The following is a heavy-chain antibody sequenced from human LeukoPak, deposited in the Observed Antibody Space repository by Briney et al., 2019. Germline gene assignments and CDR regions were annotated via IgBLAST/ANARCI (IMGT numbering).Heavy chain of an antibody. CDR2: ISSNGGST. V-gene: IGHV3-64D*06. CDR1: GFTFSSYA. D-gene: IGHD6-19*01. CDR3: AKTADSSGWNYFDY. J-gene: IGHJ4*02. Sequence: GGSLRLSCSASGFTFSSYAMHWVRQAPGKGLEYVSAISSNGGSTYYADSVKGRFTISRDNSKNALYLQMSSLRAEDTAVYYCAKTADSSGWNYFDYWGQGTLVTVSS.